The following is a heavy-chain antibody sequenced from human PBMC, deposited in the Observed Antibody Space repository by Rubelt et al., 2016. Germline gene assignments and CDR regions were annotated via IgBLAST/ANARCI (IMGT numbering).Heavy chain of an antibody. Sequence: QVQLVESGGGVVQPGRSLRLSCAASGFTFSSYAMHLVRQAPGKGLEWVAVISYDGSTKYYSDSVKGRCTISRDNAKNTMYLQMNSLRAEDTDVDDGAREITPADLDGGQGTLVTVSS. J-gene: IGHJ4*02. CDR2: ISYDGSTK. D-gene: IGHD2-2*01. CDR1: GFTFSSYA. CDR3: AREITPADLD. V-gene: IGHV3-30*04.